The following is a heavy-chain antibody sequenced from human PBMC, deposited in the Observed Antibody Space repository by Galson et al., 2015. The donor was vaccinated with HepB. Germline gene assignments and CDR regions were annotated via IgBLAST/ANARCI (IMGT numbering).Heavy chain of an antibody. CDR2: IYPGDSDT. CDR1: GYSFTSYW. D-gene: IGHD6-19*01. V-gene: IGHV5-51*01. Sequence: QSGAEVTKPGESLKISCKGSGYSFTSYWIGWVRQMPGKGLEWMGVIYPGDSDTRYSPSFQGQVTISADKSISTAYLQWNSLKASDTAMYYCARRAASSGWLYYFDYWGQGTLVTVSS. J-gene: IGHJ4*02. CDR3: ARRAASSGWLYYFDY.